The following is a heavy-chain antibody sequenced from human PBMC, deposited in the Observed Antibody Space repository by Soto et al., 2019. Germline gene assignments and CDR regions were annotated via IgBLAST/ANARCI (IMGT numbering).Heavy chain of an antibody. CDR1: GFSLTTTHMD. CDR3: AHAGDYDLLSFDH. D-gene: IGHD4-17*01. CDR2: IYWDDDK. J-gene: IGHJ4*02. V-gene: IGHV2-5*02. Sequence: QITLKESGPPLVRPAQTLTLTCAFSGFSLTTTHMDVAWIRQPPGKALEWLALIYWDDDKRYSPSLKNRLAISKDTSRNRVVLTITNMNPEDTGTYFCAHAGDYDLLSFDHWGPGTLVTVSS.